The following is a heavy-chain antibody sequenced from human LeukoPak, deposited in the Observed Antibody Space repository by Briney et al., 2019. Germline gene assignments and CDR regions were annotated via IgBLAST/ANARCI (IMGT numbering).Heavy chain of an antibody. V-gene: IGHV4-59*10. Sequence: PSETLSLTCAVSGVSISSYYWSWIRQPAGKGLEWSGRIYTSGSTNYTPSLKSRLTMSVDTSKNQFSLKLSSVTAADTAVYYCARGVVAGNWFDPWGQGTLVTVSS. CDR2: IYTSGST. CDR3: ARGVVAGNWFDP. CDR1: GVSISSYY. J-gene: IGHJ5*02. D-gene: IGHD2-15*01.